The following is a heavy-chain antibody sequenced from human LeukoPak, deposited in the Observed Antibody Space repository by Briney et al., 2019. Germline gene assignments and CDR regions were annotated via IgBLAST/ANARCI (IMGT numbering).Heavy chain of an antibody. V-gene: IGHV4-4*02. CDR1: GGSISSSNW. Sequence: PSGTLSLTCAVSGGSISSSNWWSWVRQPPGKGLEWIGEIYHSGSTNYNPSLKSRVTISVGKSKNQFSLKLSSVTAADTAVYYCARSSGGYYDSSGYYRRLKAGFDYWGQGTLVTVSS. CDR3: ARSSGGYYDSSGYYRRLKAGFDY. D-gene: IGHD3-22*01. CDR2: IYHSGST. J-gene: IGHJ4*02.